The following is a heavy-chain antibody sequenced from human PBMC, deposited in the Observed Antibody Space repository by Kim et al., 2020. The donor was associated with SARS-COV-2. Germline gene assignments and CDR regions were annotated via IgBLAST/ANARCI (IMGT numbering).Heavy chain of an antibody. V-gene: IGHV4-34*01. Sequence: SETLSLTCAVYGGSFSGYYWSWIRQPPGKGLEWIGEINHSGSTNYNPSLKSRVTISVDTSKNQFSLKLSSVTAADTAVYYCARGQNEWLIQPLDYWGQGTLVTVSS. CDR3: ARGQNEWLIQPLDY. CDR2: INHSGST. CDR1: GGSFSGYY. D-gene: IGHD5-12*01. J-gene: IGHJ4*02.